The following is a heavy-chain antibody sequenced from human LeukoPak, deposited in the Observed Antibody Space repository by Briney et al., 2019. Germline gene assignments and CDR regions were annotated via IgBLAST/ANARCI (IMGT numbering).Heavy chain of an antibody. CDR3: ARPGVPASIWFAP. D-gene: IGHD2-2*01. Sequence: SETLSLTCSVSGGSISSTSYYWAWIRQPPGKGLEWIGSIYYRGNTYYNPSLKSRVTISVDTSKNHFSLKLTSVTEADRAIYYCARPGVPASIWFAPWGQGTLVPVSS. J-gene: IGHJ5*02. V-gene: IGHV4-39*02. CDR1: GGSISSTSYY. CDR2: IYYRGNT.